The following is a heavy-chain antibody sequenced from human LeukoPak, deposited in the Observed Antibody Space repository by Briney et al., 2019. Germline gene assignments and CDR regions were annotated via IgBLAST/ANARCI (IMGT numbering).Heavy chain of an antibody. V-gene: IGHV3-15*01. Sequence: GGSLRLSCAVSGFTFNNAWMTWVRQAPGKGLEWVGRFKTKTDGGTADYAAPVKGRFTISRDDSKNILYLQMDSLKTEDTAVYSCAAGRTRDYWGQGALVTVSS. D-gene: IGHD1-26*01. CDR1: GFTFNNAW. CDR3: AAGRTRDY. CDR2: FKTKTDGGTA. J-gene: IGHJ4*02.